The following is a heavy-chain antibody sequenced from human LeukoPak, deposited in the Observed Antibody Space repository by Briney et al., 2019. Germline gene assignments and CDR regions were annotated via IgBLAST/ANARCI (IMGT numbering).Heavy chain of an antibody. D-gene: IGHD1-7*01. CDR2: IYYGGGT. CDR3: ARVGTVLDGGY. Sequence: SSETLSLPCTVSGGSISSDSWSCLWQPPGQGLDGIGYIYYGGGTIYNPSLKGRFTISVDTSKKQFSLKLSSVTAADTAVYYCARVGTVLDGGYWGQGILVTVSS. CDR1: GGSISSDS. V-gene: IGHV4-59*01. J-gene: IGHJ4*02.